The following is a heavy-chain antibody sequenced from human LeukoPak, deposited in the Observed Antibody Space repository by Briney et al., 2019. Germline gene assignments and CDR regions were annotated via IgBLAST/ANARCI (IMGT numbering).Heavy chain of an antibody. J-gene: IGHJ4*02. V-gene: IGHV1-69*04. CDR1: GGTFSSYT. CDR3: AREGVTGGRLRNLDY. CDR2: IIPILGIA. Sequence: SSVKVSCKASGGTFSSYTISWVRQAPGQGLEWMGRIIPILGIANYAQKFQGRVTITADKSTSTACMELSSLRSEDTAVYYCAREGVTGGRLRNLDYWGQGTLVTVSS. D-gene: IGHD7-27*01.